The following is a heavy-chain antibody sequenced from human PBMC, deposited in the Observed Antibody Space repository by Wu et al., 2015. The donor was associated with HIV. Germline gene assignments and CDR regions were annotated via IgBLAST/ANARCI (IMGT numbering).Heavy chain of an antibody. CDR1: GGTFSSYA. D-gene: IGHD3-22*01. V-gene: IGHV1-69*13. Sequence: VQLVQSGAEVKKPGSSVKVSCKASGGTFSSYAISWVRQAPGQGLEWMGRIIPIFGTANYAQKFQGRVTITADESTSTAYMELSSLRSEDTAVYYCARDQKAYYYYDSSGRWFDPWGQGTLVTVSS. CDR2: IIPIFGTA. J-gene: IGHJ5*02. CDR3: ARDQKAYYYYDSSGRWFDP.